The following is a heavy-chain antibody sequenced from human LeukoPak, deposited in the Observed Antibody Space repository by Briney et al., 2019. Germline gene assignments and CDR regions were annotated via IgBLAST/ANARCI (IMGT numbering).Heavy chain of an antibody. CDR1: GFTFSSYG. D-gene: IGHD4-17*01. Sequence: GGSLRLSCAASGFTFSSYGMHWVRQAPGKGLEWVAVISYDGSNKYYADSVKGRFTISRDNSKNTLYLQMNSLRAEDTAVYYCATRGDYGELVAFDIWGQGTMVTVSS. V-gene: IGHV3-30*03. CDR3: ATRGDYGELVAFDI. J-gene: IGHJ3*02. CDR2: ISYDGSNK.